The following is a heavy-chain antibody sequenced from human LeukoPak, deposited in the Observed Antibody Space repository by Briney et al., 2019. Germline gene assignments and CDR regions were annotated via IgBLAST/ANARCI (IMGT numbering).Heavy chain of an antibody. CDR2: ISSNGGST. D-gene: IGHD3-10*01. Sequence: GGSLRLSCSASGFTFSSYAMHWVRQAPGKGLEYVSAISSNGGSTYYADSVKGRFTISRDNSKNTLYLQMSSLRAEDTAVYYCVKDTQHLVRGARLDYWGQGTLVTVSS. CDR1: GFTFSSYA. J-gene: IGHJ4*02. V-gene: IGHV3-64D*06. CDR3: VKDTQHLVRGARLDY.